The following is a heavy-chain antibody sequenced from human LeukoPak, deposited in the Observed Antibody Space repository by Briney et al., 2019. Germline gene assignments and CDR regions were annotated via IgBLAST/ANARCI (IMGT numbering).Heavy chain of an antibody. CDR1: GFTFSSYE. Sequence: PGGSLRLSCAASGFTFSSYEMNWVRQAPGKGLEWVSYISSSGSTIYYADSVKGRFTISRDNAKNSLYLQMNSLRAEDTAVYYCAHGTMYQLYSWGQGTLVTVSS. D-gene: IGHD3-10*02. J-gene: IGHJ4*02. V-gene: IGHV3-48*03. CDR2: ISSSGSTI. CDR3: AHGTMYQLYS.